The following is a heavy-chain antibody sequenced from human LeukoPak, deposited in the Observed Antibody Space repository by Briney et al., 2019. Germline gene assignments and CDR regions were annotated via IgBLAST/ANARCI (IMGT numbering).Heavy chain of an antibody. CDR1: GYTFTSYG. V-gene: IGHV1-18*01. CDR3: ARDNIVVVPAATNYYYYYYMDV. J-gene: IGHJ6*03. Sequence: ASVKVSCKASGYTFTSYGISWVRQAPGQGLEWMGWISAYNGNTNYAQKLQGRVTMTTDTSTSIAYMELRSLRSDDTAVYYCARDNIVVVPAATNYYYYYYMDVWGKGTTVTVSS. CDR2: ISAYNGNT. D-gene: IGHD2-2*01.